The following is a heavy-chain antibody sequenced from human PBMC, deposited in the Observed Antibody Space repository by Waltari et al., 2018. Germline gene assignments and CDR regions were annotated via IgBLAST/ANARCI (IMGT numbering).Heavy chain of an antibody. CDR1: GFAFSSHW. J-gene: IGHJ4*02. D-gene: IGHD2-21*01. V-gene: IGHV3-74*01. CDR2: IKSDGSGA. Sequence: EVQLVESGGDLIQPGGSLRLSCEASGFAFSSHWMHWVRHSPGEGLVWVARIKSDGSGAGYADSVKGRFIISRDNAKDTLYLQMNSLKVEDTAMYYCARDDSLWPHYFDHWGQGTLVTVSS. CDR3: ARDDSLWPHYFDH.